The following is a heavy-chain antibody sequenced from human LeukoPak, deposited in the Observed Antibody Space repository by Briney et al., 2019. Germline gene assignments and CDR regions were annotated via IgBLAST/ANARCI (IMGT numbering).Heavy chain of an antibody. CDR2: IYYSEST. Sequence: SETLSLTCTVSGGSISSYYWSWIRQPPGKGLEWIGYIYYSESTNYNPSLKSRVTISVDTSKNQFSLKLSSVTAADTAVYYCARGRRAAAGLYYFDYWGQGTLVTVSS. D-gene: IGHD6-13*01. CDR3: ARGRRAAAGLYYFDY. J-gene: IGHJ4*02. V-gene: IGHV4-59*01. CDR1: GGSISSYY.